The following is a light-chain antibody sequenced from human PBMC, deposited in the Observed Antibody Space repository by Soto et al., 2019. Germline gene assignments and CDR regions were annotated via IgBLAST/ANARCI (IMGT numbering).Light chain of an antibody. CDR1: SSDVGGYNY. CDR3: SSYAGSNIPYV. J-gene: IGLJ1*01. V-gene: IGLV2-8*01. CDR2: EVS. Sequence: QSALTQPPSASGSPGQSVTISCTGTSSDVGGYNYVSWYQQHPGKAPKLMIYEVSKRPSGVPDRFSGSKSGNTASLTVSGLQAEDEADYYRSSYAGSNIPYVFGTGTKLTVL.